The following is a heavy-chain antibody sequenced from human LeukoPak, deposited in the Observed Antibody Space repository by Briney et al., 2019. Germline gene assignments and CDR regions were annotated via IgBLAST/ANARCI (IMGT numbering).Heavy chain of an antibody. CDR2: INPNSGGT. Sequence: GASVKVSCKASGYTLTGYYMHWVRQAPGQGLEWMGWINPNSGGTNYAQKFQGRVTMTRDTSISTAYMELSRLRSDDTAVYYCARDTKQQLVIGWFDPWGQGTLVTVSS. CDR1: GYTLTGYY. V-gene: IGHV1-2*02. J-gene: IGHJ5*02. D-gene: IGHD6-13*01. CDR3: ARDTKQQLVIGWFDP.